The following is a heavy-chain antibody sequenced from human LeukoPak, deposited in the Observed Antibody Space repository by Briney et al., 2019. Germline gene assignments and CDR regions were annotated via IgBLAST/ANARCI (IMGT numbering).Heavy chain of an antibody. J-gene: IGHJ4*02. D-gene: IGHD6-19*01. CDR3: ARYSSTWGFFDY. V-gene: IGHV5-51*01. CDR2: IYPGDSDT. Sequence: GESLKISCKGSGYSFTSYWVGWVRQMPGKGLEWMGIIYPGDSDTRYSPSFQGQVTISAANSLGTAYLQWSSLKASDTAMYYCARYSSTWGFFDYWGQGTLVTVSS. CDR1: GYSFTSYW.